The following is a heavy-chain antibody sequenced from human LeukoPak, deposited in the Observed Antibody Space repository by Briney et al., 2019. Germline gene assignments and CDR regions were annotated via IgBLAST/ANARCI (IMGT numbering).Heavy chain of an antibody. CDR1: GYSISSGYY. D-gene: IGHD6-19*01. J-gene: IGHJ3*02. V-gene: IGHV4-61*02. CDR2: IYTSGST. CDR3: ARAELYSSGEAFDI. Sequence: SETLSLTCTVSGYSISSGYYWGWIRQPAGKGLEWIGRIYTSGSTNYNPSLKSRVTISVDTSKNQFSLKLSSVTAADTAVYYCARAELYSSGEAFDIWGQGTMVTVSS.